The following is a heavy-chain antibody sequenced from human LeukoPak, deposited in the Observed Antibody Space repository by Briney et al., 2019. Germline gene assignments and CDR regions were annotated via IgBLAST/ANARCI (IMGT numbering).Heavy chain of an antibody. V-gene: IGHV3-30*02. Sequence: GGSLRLSYAASGFTFSTHGKHWVRQAPGKGLEWVAFIRYDGSNKYYADSVKGRFTISRDNSKNTLYLQINSLRAEDTAVYYCAKWASSGYYFHHWGQGTLVTVSS. CDR1: GFTFSTHG. D-gene: IGHD3-22*01. CDR2: IRYDGSNK. J-gene: IGHJ1*01. CDR3: AKWASSGYYFHH.